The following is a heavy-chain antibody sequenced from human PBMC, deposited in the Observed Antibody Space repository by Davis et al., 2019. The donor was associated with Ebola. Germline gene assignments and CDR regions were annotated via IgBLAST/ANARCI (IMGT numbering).Heavy chain of an antibody. CDR3: ARDDDKVAAALGAFDI. V-gene: IGHV3-30-3*01. Sequence: GESLKISCAASGFTFSSYAMHWVRQAPGKGLEWVAVISYDGSNKYYADSAKGRFTISRDNSKNTLYLQMNSLRAEDTAVYYCARDDDKVAAALGAFDIWGQGTMVTVSS. CDR2: ISYDGSNK. D-gene: IGHD6-13*01. CDR1: GFTFSSYA. J-gene: IGHJ3*02.